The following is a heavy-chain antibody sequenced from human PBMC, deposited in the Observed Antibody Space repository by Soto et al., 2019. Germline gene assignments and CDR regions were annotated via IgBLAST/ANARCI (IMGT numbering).Heavy chain of an antibody. CDR2: ISYDGSNK. J-gene: IGHJ6*02. CDR3: AKLAAVQNYYYYGMDV. Sequence: GGSLRLSCAASGFTFSSYGMHWVRQAPGKGLERVAVISYDGSNKYYADSVKGRFTISRDNSKNTLYLQMNSLRAEDTAVYYCAKLAAVQNYYYYGMDVWGQGTTVTVSS. CDR1: GFTFSSYG. V-gene: IGHV3-30*18. D-gene: IGHD1-1*01.